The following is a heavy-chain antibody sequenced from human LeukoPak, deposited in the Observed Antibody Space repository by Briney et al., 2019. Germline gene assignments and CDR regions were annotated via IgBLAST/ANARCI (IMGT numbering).Heavy chain of an antibody. Sequence: GRSLRLSCAASGFTFSSYAMHWVRQAPGKGLEWVAVISYDGSNKYYADSVKGRFTISRDNSKNTLYLQMNSLRAEDTAVYYCARESSVGAFDIWGQGTMVTVSS. CDR1: GFTFSSYA. V-gene: IGHV3-30-3*01. D-gene: IGHD5/OR15-5a*01. CDR3: ARESSVGAFDI. CDR2: ISYDGSNK. J-gene: IGHJ3*02.